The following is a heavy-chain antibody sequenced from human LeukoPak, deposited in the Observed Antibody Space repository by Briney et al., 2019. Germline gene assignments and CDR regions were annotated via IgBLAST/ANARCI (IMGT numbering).Heavy chain of an antibody. CDR3: ARGHYGDYLLLDWFDP. J-gene: IGHJ5*02. Sequence: SETLSLTCTVSGGSISSCYWSWIRQPPGKGLEWIGYIYYSGSTNYNPSLKSRVTISVDTSKNQFSLKLSSVTAADTAVYYCARGHYGDYLLLDWFDPWGQGTLVTVSS. D-gene: IGHD4-17*01. CDR1: GGSISSCY. CDR2: IYYSGST. V-gene: IGHV4-59*01.